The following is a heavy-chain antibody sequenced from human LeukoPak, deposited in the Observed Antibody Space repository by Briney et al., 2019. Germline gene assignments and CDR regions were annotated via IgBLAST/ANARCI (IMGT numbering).Heavy chain of an antibody. D-gene: IGHD3-10*01. J-gene: IGHJ4*02. Sequence: ASVKVSCKASGYTFTGYYMHWVRQAPGQGLEWMGWINPNSGGTNYAQKFQGRVTMTRDTSISTAYMELSRLRSDDTAVYYCAREADVLLWFGELLWDDYWGQGTLVIVSS. V-gene: IGHV1-2*02. CDR1: GYTFTGYY. CDR2: INPNSGGT. CDR3: AREADVLLWFGELLWDDY.